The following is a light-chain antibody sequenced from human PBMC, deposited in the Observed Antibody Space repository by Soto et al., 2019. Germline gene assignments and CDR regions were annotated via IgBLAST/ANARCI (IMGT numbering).Light chain of an antibody. CDR2: DAS. J-gene: IGKJ2*01. CDR3: QQCDDFPHT. V-gene: IGKV1-33*01. CDR1: QDISNS. Sequence: DIQMTQSPSSLSASVGDRVTISCQASQDISNSLNWYQQKPGKAPKLLIYDASTLETGVPSRFSGSGSGTEFTFTIRSLQPVDLATYYCQQCDDFPHTFGQGTKLEIK.